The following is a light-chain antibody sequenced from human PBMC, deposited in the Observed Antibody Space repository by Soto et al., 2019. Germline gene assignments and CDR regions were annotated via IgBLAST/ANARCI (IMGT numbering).Light chain of an antibody. V-gene: IGLV2-8*01. CDR1: SSDVGGYNF. J-gene: IGLJ2*01. CDR3: SSYTGSNKVV. CDR2: EVT. Sequence: QSALIQPPSASGSPGQSVTISCTGTSSDVGGYNFVSWYQQHPGKAPKLMIYEVTKRPSGVPDRFSGSKSGNTASLTVSGLQAEDEADYYCSSYTGSNKVVFGGGTKVTVL.